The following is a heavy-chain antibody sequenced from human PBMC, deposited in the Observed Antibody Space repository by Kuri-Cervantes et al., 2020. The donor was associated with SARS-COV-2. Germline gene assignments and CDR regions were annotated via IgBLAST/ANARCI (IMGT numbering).Heavy chain of an antibody. CDR1: GGSFSGYY. Sequence: SETLSLTCAVYGGSFSGYYWSWIRQPPGKGLEWIGEINHSGSTNYNPSLKSRVTISADTSKNQFSLKLSSVTAADTAVYYCARVPEGGYSFQHWGQGTLVTVSS. CDR2: INHSGST. CDR3: ARVPEGGYSFQH. V-gene: IGHV4-34*01. J-gene: IGHJ1*01. D-gene: IGHD6-13*01.